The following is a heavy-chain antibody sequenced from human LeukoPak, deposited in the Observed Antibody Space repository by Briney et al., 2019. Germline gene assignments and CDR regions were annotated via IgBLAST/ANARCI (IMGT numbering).Heavy chain of an antibody. CDR3: ARVSDIVVVPAEFDP. V-gene: IGHV4-4*07. D-gene: IGHD2-2*01. Sequence: PSETLSLTCTVSGDSLTNFYWSWIRQPAGKGLEWIGRVYTNERTKYNPSLKSRVTISVDTSKNQFSLKLSSVTAADTAVYYCARVSDIVVVPAEFDPWGQGTLVTVSS. CDR2: VYTNERT. CDR1: GDSLTNFY. J-gene: IGHJ5*02.